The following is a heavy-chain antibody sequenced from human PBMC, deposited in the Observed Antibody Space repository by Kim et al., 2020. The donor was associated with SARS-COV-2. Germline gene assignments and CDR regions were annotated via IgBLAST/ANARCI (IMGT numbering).Heavy chain of an antibody. CDR3: AKAGAAGSRDGYSR. CDR2: VDASGDVI. J-gene: IGHJ1*01. Sequence: GGSLRLSCAASGFSFGSYVMSWVRQAPGKGLESVSVVDASGDVIYYATFVEGRFTISRDNSKSTLYLQMNSLRVEDTAVYYCAKAGAAGSRDGYSRWGQG. D-gene: IGHD6-25*01. V-gene: IGHV3-23*05. CDR1: GFSFGSYV.